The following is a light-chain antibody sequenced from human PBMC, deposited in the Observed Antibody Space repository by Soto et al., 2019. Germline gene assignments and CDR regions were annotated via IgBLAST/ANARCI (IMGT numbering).Light chain of an antibody. J-gene: IGKJ1*01. CDR1: QSVSSN. V-gene: IGKV3-15*01. CDR2: GAS. CDR3: QQYHNWRT. Sequence: EIVMTQSPATLSVSPGERASLSCRASQSVSSNLAWYQQKPGQAPRLLIFGASTRATGIPARFSGSGSGTVFALTISSLQSEDFAVYYCQQYHNWRTLVQGTKVDIK.